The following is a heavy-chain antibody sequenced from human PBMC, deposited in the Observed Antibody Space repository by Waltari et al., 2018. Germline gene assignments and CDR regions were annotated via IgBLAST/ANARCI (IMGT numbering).Heavy chain of an antibody. J-gene: IGHJ3*02. V-gene: IGHV3-7*01. CDR2: INHDGSEK. CDR1: GFTFSSYW. CDR3: ASDGTYSGYGVDALEI. Sequence: EVQLVESGGGLVQPGGSLRLSCAASGFTFSSYWMTWVRQAPGKGLEWVAIINHDGSEKYYVDSVKGRFTISRDNAQKSLYLQMNSLRVEDTAVYFCASDGTYSGYGVDALEIWGQGTKVIVSS. D-gene: IGHD5-12*01.